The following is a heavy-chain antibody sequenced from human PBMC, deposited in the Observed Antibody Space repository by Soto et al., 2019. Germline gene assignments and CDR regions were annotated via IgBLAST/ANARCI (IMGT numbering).Heavy chain of an antibody. J-gene: IGHJ6*02. V-gene: IGHV1-69*04. CDR3: ARETHYGMDV. Sequence: QVQLVQSGADVKKPGSSVKVSCRTSGGTFNSNSISWVRQAPRQGLEWMGRIIPLLDIVNYAQTFEARVTITADKSTGTAYMALTCLKSEDTGVYYCARETHYGMDVWGQGTAVIVSS. CDR1: GGTFNSNS. CDR2: IIPLLDIV.